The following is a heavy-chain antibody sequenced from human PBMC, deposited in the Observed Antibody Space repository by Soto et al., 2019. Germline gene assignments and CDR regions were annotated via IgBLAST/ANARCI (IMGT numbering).Heavy chain of an antibody. CDR1: GFTFSSYR. V-gene: IGHV3-21*04. Sequence: VGSLRLSCAASGFTFSSYRMNWVRQAPGKGLEWVSSISSSSSYIYYADSVKGRFTISRDNAKNSLYLQMNSLRAEDTAVYYCARDSTRGAPFDYWGQGTLVTVS. J-gene: IGHJ4*02. CDR3: ARDSTRGAPFDY. CDR2: ISSSSSYI.